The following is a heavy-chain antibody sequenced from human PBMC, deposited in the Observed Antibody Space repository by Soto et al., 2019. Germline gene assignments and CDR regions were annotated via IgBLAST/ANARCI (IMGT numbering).Heavy chain of an antibody. CDR2: TIPIFGTA. CDR3: ARYKTAGYSSSWPLDY. CDR1: GVTFSSYA. D-gene: IGHD6-13*01. J-gene: IGHJ4*02. V-gene: IGHV1-69*13. Sequence: ASVKVSCKASGVTFSSYAISWVRQAPGQGLEWMGGTIPIFGTANHAQKFQGRVTITADESTSTAYMELSSLRSEDTAVYYCARYKTAGYSSSWPLDYWGQGTLVTVSS.